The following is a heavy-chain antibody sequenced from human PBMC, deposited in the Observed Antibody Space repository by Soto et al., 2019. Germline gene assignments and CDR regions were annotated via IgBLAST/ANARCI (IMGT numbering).Heavy chain of an antibody. J-gene: IGHJ4*02. Sequence: ASVKVSCKTSGYTFSNYYFSWVREAPGQGLEWMGWVSNKNGVTNYAEKFRDRVTMSTDTSTNTIYMELWSLRSDDTAVYFCARERLNTGWYGFDHWGQGTQVTVSS. V-gene: IGHV1-18*04. D-gene: IGHD6-19*01. CDR2: VSNKNGVT. CDR1: GYTFSNYY. CDR3: ARERLNTGWYGFDH.